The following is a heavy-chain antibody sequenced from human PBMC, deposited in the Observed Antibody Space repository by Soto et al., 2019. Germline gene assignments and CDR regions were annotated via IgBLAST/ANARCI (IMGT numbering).Heavy chain of an antibody. CDR1: GGTFSTFS. CDR3: ARAGKGSGYYGTDY. Sequence: QVQLVQSGAELKKPGSSVKVSCRTSGGTFSTFSTSWVRQAPGQGLEWMGGIVPQIDAPNYAPKFQARITITADEGTSTAYLELRSLRSEDTAVYYCARAGKGSGYYGTDYWGQGTLVTVSS. J-gene: IGHJ4*02. CDR2: IVPQIDAP. V-gene: IGHV1-69*01. D-gene: IGHD3-22*01.